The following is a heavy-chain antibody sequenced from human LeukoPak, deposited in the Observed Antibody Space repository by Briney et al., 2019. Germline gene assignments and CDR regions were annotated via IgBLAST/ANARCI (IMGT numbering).Heavy chain of an antibody. CDR3: ARAEEFEDSSGYRSYFDY. V-gene: IGHV1-69*04. J-gene: IGHJ4*02. CDR2: IIPILGIA. D-gene: IGHD3-22*01. Sequence: SVKVSCKASGGTFSSYAISWVRQAPGQGLEWMGRIIPILGIANYAQKFQGRVTITADKSTSTAYMELSSLRSEDTAVYYCARAEEFEDSSGYRSYFDYWGQGTLVTVSS. CDR1: GGTFSSYA.